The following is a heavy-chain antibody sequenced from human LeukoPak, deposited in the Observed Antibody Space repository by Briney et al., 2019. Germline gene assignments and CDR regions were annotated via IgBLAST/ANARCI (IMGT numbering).Heavy chain of an antibody. Sequence: PGGSLRLSCAASGFTFSNYDIHWVRQATGKGLEWVSSIRSADDTYYRGSVQGRFTISRDNAKNYLYLQMNSLRAGDTAVYYCARGTWTYYMDVWGKGTTVTVSS. J-gene: IGHJ6*03. CDR1: GFTFSNYD. CDR3: ARGTWTYYMDV. V-gene: IGHV3-13*01. D-gene: IGHD3/OR15-3a*01. CDR2: IRSADDT.